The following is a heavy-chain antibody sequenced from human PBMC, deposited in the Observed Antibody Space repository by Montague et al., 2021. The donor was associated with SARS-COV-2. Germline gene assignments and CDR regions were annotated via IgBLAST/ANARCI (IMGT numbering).Heavy chain of an antibody. D-gene: IGHD2-2*01. CDR1: GDSINSRYYY. V-gene: IGHV4-39*01. CDR2: IDYSGST. CDR3: AIHRGRAPAALTWCHP. J-gene: IGHJ5*02. Sequence: SETLSLTCSVSGDSINSRYYYCGWVRQPPGKGLEWIGSIDYSGSTSYNPSLRVRVTLSLNTSKNTFSLNLNSLAAADTVVSSCAIHRGRAPAALTWCHPWGLGTLLTVS.